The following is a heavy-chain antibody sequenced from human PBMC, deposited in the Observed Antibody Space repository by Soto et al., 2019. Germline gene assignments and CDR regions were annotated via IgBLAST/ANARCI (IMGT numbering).Heavy chain of an antibody. CDR2: INAGNGNT. J-gene: IGHJ6*02. CDR1: GYTFTSYA. CDR3: AGEYCSGGSCYLDYYYYGMDV. V-gene: IGHV1-3*01. Sequence: ASVKVSCKASGYTFTSYAMHWVRQAPGQRLEWMGWINAGNGNTKYSQKLQGRVTITADESTSTAYKELSSLRSEDTAVYYCAGEYCSGGSCYLDYYYYGMDVWGQGTTVTVSS. D-gene: IGHD2-15*01.